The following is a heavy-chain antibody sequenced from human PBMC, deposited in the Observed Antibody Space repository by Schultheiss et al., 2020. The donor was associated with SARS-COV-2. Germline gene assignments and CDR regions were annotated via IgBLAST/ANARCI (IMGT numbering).Heavy chain of an antibody. CDR3: ARATAVAGTEFGGFDY. CDR1: GFTFSSYG. V-gene: IGHV3-33*05. D-gene: IGHD6-19*01. J-gene: IGHJ4*02. CDR2: ISYDGSNK. Sequence: GGSLRLSCAASGFTFSSYGMHWVRQAPGKGLEWVAVISYDGSNKYYADSVKGRFTISRDNAKNSLYLQMNSLRAEDTAVYYCARATAVAGTEFGGFDYWGQGTLVTVSS.